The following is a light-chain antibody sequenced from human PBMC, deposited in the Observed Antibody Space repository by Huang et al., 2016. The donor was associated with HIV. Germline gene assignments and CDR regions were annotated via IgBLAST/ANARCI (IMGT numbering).Light chain of an antibody. V-gene: IGKV3-11*01. CDR3: QQRSNRTPTT. J-gene: IGKJ1*01. CDR2: DAS. CDR1: QSVGSY. Sequence: EIILTQSPATLSLSPGERATLSCRASQSVGSYLAWYQQKPGQAPRLLIYDASTRATGIPARFSGGGSGTDFTLTIRGLEPDDFAVYFCQQRSNRTPTTFGQGTKVE.